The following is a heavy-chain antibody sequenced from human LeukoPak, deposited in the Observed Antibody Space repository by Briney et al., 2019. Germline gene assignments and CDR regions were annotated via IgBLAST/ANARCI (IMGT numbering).Heavy chain of an antibody. V-gene: IGHV3-23*01. CDR1: GFTFSTYA. CDR3: ARERATSGYILAY. Sequence: GGSLRLSCAASGFTFSTYAMSWVRLAPGKGLEWVSGISGSGGSTYYADSVKGRFTISRDSSTNMLYLQMNSLRAEDTAVYYCARERATSGYILAYWGPGTQVTVSS. D-gene: IGHD3-22*01. J-gene: IGHJ4*02. CDR2: ISGSGGST.